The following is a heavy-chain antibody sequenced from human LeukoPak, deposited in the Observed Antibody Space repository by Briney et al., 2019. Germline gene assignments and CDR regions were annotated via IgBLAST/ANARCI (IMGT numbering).Heavy chain of an antibody. CDR3: AREGGSGWYSGWFDP. Sequence: GGSLRLSCAASGFTFSSYWMSWVRQAPGKGLEWVANIKKDGGEKKYVDSVKGRFTISRDNAENSLYLQMNSLRAEDTAVYYCAREGGSGWYSGWFDPWGQGTLVTVSS. J-gene: IGHJ5*02. V-gene: IGHV3-7*01. CDR1: GFTFSSYW. CDR2: IKKDGGEK. D-gene: IGHD6-19*01.